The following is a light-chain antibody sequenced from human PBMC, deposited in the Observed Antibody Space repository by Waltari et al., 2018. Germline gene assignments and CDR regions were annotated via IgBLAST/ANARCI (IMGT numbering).Light chain of an antibody. V-gene: IGKV1-39*01. CDR1: QPISTY. CDR3: QQTYNTPPT. Sequence: IQMTQSPSSLSASVGDRVTITCRANQPISTYLNWYQQKPGRAPSLLIFAASNLQSGVPLRSSGAGSGTDFTLTITSLQPDDFATYFCQQTYNTPPTFGQGTKVEIK. CDR2: AAS. J-gene: IGKJ2*01.